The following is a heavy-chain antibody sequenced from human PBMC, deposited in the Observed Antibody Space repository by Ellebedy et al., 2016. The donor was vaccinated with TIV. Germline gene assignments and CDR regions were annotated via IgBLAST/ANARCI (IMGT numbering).Heavy chain of an antibody. J-gene: IGHJ6*03. CDR1: GFTFSTYW. CDR2: IKKDGSEK. V-gene: IGHV3-7*01. D-gene: IGHD2/OR15-2a*01. CDR3: ARHFPLYGTYYFYYMDV. Sequence: GESLKTSXAASGFTFSTYWMNCVRQAPGKGLEWVANIKKDGSEKYYVGSVKGRFTISRDNAKNSLYLQMNSLRAEDTAVYYCARHFPLYGTYYFYYMDVWGKGTTVTVSS.